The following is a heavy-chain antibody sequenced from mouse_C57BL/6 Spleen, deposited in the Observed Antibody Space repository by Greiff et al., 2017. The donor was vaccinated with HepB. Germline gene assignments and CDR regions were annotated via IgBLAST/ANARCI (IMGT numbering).Heavy chain of an antibody. V-gene: IGHV5-6*01. D-gene: IGHD2-4*01. CDR1: GFTFSSYG. J-gene: IGHJ2*01. CDR3: ARHVRDYDYDGDFDY. CDR2: ISSGGSYT. Sequence: DVQLVESGGDLVKPGGSLKLSCAASGFTFSSYGMSWVRQTPDKRLEWVATISSGGSYTYYPDSVKGRFTICRDNAKNTLYLQMSSLKSEDTAMYYCARHVRDYDYDGDFDYWGQGTTLTVSS.